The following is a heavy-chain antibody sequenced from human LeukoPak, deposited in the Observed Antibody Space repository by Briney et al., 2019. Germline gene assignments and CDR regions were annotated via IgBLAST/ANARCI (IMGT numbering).Heavy chain of an antibody. Sequence: GGSLRLSCAASGLSFSGFDMNWVRQAPGKGLEWVAKISSSSSSIYYADSVKGRFTVSGDNAKNSLFLQMNSLRVEDTAVYYCASYDGFTQDKGDYWGQGTLVTVSS. D-gene: IGHD3-16*01. CDR1: GLSFSGFD. J-gene: IGHJ4*02. CDR3: ASYDGFTQDKGDY. CDR2: ISSSSSSI. V-gene: IGHV3-48*03.